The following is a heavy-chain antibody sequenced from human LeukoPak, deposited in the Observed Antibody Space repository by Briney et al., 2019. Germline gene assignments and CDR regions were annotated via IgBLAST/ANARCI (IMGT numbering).Heavy chain of an antibody. CDR2: ISYDGSNK. J-gene: IGHJ4*02. D-gene: IGHD3-3*01. V-gene: IGHV3-30-3*01. Sequence: GGSLRLSCAASGFTFNSYAMHWVRQAPGEGLEWVAVISYDGSNKYYADSVKGRFTISRDNSKNTLYLQMNSMRAEDTAVYYCAKDPQRFLEWLPLGYYFAYWGQGTLVTVSS. CDR1: GFTFNSYA. CDR3: AKDPQRFLEWLPLGYYFAY.